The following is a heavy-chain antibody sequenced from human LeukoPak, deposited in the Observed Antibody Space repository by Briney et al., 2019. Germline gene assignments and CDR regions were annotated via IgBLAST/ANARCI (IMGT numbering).Heavy chain of an antibody. D-gene: IGHD6-19*01. Sequence: SETLSLTCTVSGGSISSYYWSWIRQPPGKGLEWIGEINHSGSTNYNPSLKSRVTISVDTSKNQFSLKLSSVTAADTAVYYCARGRQWPQYGMDVWGQGTTVTVSS. V-gene: IGHV4-34*01. CDR2: INHSGST. J-gene: IGHJ6*02. CDR3: ARGRQWPQYGMDV. CDR1: GGSISSYY.